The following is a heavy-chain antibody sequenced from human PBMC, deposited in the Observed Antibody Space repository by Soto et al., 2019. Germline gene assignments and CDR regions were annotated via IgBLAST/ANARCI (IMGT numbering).Heavy chain of an antibody. CDR3: ASRSYDFWSGPAHYYYGMDV. J-gene: IGHJ6*02. CDR1: GGTFSSYA. Sequence: SVKVSGKASGGTFSSYAISWVRQAPGQGLEWMGGIIPIFGTANYAQKFQGRVTITADKSTSTAYMELSSLRSEDTAVYYCASRSYDFWSGPAHYYYGMDVWGQGTTVTVSS. D-gene: IGHD3-3*01. CDR2: IIPIFGTA. V-gene: IGHV1-69*06.